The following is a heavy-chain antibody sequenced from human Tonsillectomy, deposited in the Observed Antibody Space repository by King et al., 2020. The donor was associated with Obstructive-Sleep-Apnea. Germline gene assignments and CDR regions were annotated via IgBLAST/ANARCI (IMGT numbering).Heavy chain of an antibody. CDR1: GYTFTTHW. J-gene: IGHJ6*02. V-gene: IGHV5-51*01. CDR2: IHPDDSDT. CDR3: ARGSTTRFYDYYFGMDV. Sequence: QLVQSGAEVKKPRESLKISCQGSGYTFTTHWIAWVRQRPGKGLECMGIIHPDDSDTRYSPSFQGQVTISADKSINTAYLQWNSLKASDTAMYYCARGSTTRFYDYYFGMDVWGPGTTVAVSS. D-gene: IGHD1-14*01.